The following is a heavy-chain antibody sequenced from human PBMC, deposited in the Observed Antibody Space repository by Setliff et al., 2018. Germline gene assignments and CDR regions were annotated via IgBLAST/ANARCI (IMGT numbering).Heavy chain of an antibody. CDR3: AKDPNGDFFGAFDT. D-gene: IGHD4-17*01. J-gene: IGHJ5*02. V-gene: IGHV3-23*01. Sequence: GGSLRLSCVASTFTFTKYAVAWVRQAPGKGLEWVSSIHVSGGSTYYADSVKGRFTISRDNSKNTLYLQMNGLRAEDSALYYCAKDPNGDFFGAFDTWGQGALVTVSS. CDR1: TFTFTKYA. CDR2: IHVSGGST.